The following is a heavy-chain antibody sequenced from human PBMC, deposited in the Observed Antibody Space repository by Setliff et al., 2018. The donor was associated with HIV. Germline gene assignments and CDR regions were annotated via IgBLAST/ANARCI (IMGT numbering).Heavy chain of an antibody. D-gene: IGHD3-10*01. CDR2: IYNSGST. CDR1: GGSISRGDYY. CDR3: ARETNASGSLTAYWYFDL. J-gene: IGHJ2*01. Sequence: PSETLSLTCTVSGGSISRGDYYWTWIRQPPGKGLEWIGYIYNSGSTYYEPSLRGRVTISIDRSKNQFSLKLNSVTAADTAVYYCARETNASGSLTAYWYFDLWGRGTLVTVSS. V-gene: IGHV4-30-4*08.